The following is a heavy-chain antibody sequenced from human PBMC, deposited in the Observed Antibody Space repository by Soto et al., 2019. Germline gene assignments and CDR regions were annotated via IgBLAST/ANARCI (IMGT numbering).Heavy chain of an antibody. J-gene: IGHJ6*02. CDR2: ISYDGSNK. V-gene: IGHV3-30*18. CDR1: GFTFSSYG. D-gene: IGHD6-13*01. CDR3: AKDLSSSTSRWETQYYYYYGMDV. Sequence: GGSLRLSCAASGFTFSSYGMHWVRQAPGKGLEWVAVISYDGSNKYYADSVKGRFTISRDNSKNTLYLQMNSLRAEDTAVYYCAKDLSSSTSRWETQYYYYYGMDVWGQGTTVTVSS.